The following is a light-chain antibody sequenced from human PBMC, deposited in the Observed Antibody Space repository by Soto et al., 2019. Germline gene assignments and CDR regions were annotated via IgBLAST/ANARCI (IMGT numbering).Light chain of an antibody. V-gene: IGKV1-39*01. Sequence: IQMTQSQSSLSASVGDIVTITCRASQSISSYLNWYQQKPGKAPKLLIYAASSLQSGVPSRFSGSGSGTDFTLTISSLQPEDFATYYCQQSYSTPRTFGQGTKVDIK. CDR3: QQSYSTPRT. CDR2: AAS. J-gene: IGKJ1*01. CDR1: QSISSY.